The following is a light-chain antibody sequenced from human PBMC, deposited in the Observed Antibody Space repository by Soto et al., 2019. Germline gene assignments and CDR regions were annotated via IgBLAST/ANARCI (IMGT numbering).Light chain of an antibody. Sequence: QLVLTQPPSVSGAPGQRVTLSCTGSSSNIGAESDVHWYQQLPGSAPKLLIYNNNNRPSGVPGRFSGSKSGTSASLAITGLQAEDEAVYYCQSYDSSLTTSVFGGGTKLTVL. J-gene: IGLJ3*02. CDR2: NNN. CDR3: QSYDSSLTTSV. CDR1: SSNIGAESD. V-gene: IGLV1-40*01.